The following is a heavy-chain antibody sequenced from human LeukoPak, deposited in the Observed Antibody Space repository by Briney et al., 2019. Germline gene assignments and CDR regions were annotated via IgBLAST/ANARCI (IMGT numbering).Heavy chain of an antibody. D-gene: IGHD6-19*01. V-gene: IGHV3-23*01. J-gene: IGHJ4*02. CDR3: AKEGRYSSGRSDY. CDR1: GFTFSSYG. Sequence: GGTLRLSCAASGFTFSSYGMSWVRQAPGKGLEWVSAISGSGGSTYYADSVKGRFTISRDNSKNTLYLQMNSLRAEDTAVYYCAKEGRYSSGRSDYWGQGTLVTVSS. CDR2: ISGSGGST.